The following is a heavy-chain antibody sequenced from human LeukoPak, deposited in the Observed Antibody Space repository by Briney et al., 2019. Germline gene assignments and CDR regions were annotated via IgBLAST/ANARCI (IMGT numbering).Heavy chain of an antibody. CDR3: AKAHGSGSSRLPYYYMDV. D-gene: IGHD3-10*01. Sequence: PGGSLRLSCAASGFTFSSYGMHWVRQAPGKGLEWVAFIRYDGSNKYYADSVKGRFTISRDNSKNTLYLQMNSLRAEDTAVYYCAKAHGSGSSRLPYYYMDVWGKGTTVTISS. J-gene: IGHJ6*03. CDR2: IRYDGSNK. V-gene: IGHV3-30*02. CDR1: GFTFSSYG.